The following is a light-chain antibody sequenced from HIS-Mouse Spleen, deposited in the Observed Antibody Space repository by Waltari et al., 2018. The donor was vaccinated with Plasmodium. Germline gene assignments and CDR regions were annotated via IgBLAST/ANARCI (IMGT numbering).Light chain of an antibody. V-gene: IGLV1-47*01. CDR2: RNN. CDR3: AAWDDSLSGHWV. CDR1: SPNIGSNY. Sequence: QSVLTQPPSASGTPGQRVTISCSGSSPNIGSNYVYWYQQPPGTAPKLLSYRNNQRPSGVPDRFSGSKSGTSASLAISGLRSEDEADYYCAAWDDSLSGHWVFGGGTKLTVL. J-gene: IGLJ3*02.